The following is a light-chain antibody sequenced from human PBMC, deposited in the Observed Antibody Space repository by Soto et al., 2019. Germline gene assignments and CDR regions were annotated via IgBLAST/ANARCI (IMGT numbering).Light chain of an antibody. CDR1: QSVSSSY. CDR2: GAS. CDR3: QQYGSSPPMYT. V-gene: IGKV3-20*01. J-gene: IGKJ2*01. Sequence: EIVLTQSPGTLSLSPGERATLSCRASQSVSSSYLAWYQQKPGQAPRLLIYGASSRATGIPDRFSGSGSETDFTLTISRLELEDFAVYYCQQYGSSPPMYTFGQGTKLEIK.